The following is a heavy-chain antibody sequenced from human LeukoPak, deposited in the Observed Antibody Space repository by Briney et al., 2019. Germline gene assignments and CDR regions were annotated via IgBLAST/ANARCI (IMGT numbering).Heavy chain of an antibody. CDR2: IRSKAFGGTT. CDR3: TRGSDTVFGVARDGFDS. V-gene: IGHV3-49*03. Sequence: GGSLRLSCTASGCTFGDFVMSWFRQAPGKGLEWVGFIRSKAFGGTTEYAASVKGRFTFSRDDSERIAYLQMSSLKSEDTAVYYCTRGSDTVFGVARDGFDSWGQGTLVTVSS. CDR1: GCTFGDFV. D-gene: IGHD3-3*01. J-gene: IGHJ4*02.